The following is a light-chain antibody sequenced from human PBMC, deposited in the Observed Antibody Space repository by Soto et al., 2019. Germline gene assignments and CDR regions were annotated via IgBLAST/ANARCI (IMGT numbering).Light chain of an antibody. J-gene: IGLJ3*02. V-gene: IGLV2-11*01. CDR1: SSDVGGHNL. Sequence: QSALSQPRSVSGSPGQSVTISCTGTSSDVGGHNLVSWYQQHPGKAPKLAIYDVSKWPSGVPDRFFGSKSGNTASLTISGLQAEDEADYYCCSYAGSSFWVFGGGTKLTVL. CDR3: CSYAGSSFWV. CDR2: DVS.